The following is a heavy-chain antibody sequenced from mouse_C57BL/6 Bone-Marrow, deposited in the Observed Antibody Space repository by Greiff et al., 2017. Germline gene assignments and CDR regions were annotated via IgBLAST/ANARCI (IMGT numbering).Heavy chain of an antibody. J-gene: IGHJ3*01. V-gene: IGHV1-15*01. CDR3: TRAGYGSFFAY. Sequence: QVQLKESGAELVRPGASVTLSCKASGYTFTDYEMHWVKQTPVHGLEWIGAIDPETGGTAYAQKFKGKALLTADKSSTTAYMELRSLTSEYSAVDYCTRAGYGSFFAYWGQGTLVTVSS. CDR2: IDPETGGT. D-gene: IGHD1-1*01. CDR1: GYTFTDYE.